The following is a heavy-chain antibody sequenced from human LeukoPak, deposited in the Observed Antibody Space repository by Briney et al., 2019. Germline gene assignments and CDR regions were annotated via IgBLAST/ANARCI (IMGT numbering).Heavy chain of an antibody. Sequence: PGRSLRLSCAASGFTFDDYAMHWVRQAPGKGLEWVSGISWNNGSIGYADSVKGRFTISRDNAKNSLYLQINSLRAEDTAMYYCVRHSGSGTYSWFDPWGQGTLVTVSS. V-gene: IGHV3-9*01. D-gene: IGHD3-10*01. J-gene: IGHJ5*02. CDR3: VRHSGSGTYSWFDP. CDR2: ISWNNGSI. CDR1: GFTFDDYA.